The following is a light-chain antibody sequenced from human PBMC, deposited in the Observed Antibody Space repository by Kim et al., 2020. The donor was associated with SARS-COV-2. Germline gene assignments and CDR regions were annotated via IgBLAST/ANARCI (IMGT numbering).Light chain of an antibody. J-gene: IGKJ1*01. CDR3: QQYGSPPRT. CDR1: QRVSSSD. V-gene: IGKV3-20*01. Sequence: SPGDRATLSCRASQRVSSSDLAWYQQRPGQAPRLLIYGASTRATGIPDRFSGSGARTDFTLTISRLEPEDFAVYFCQQYGSPPRTFGQGTKVDIK. CDR2: GAS.